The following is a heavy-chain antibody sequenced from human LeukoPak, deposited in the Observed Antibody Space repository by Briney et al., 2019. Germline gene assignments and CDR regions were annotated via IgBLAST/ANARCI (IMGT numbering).Heavy chain of an antibody. Sequence: GGSLTLFCEGCELTFSGYAMKWVRQAPGKGVEWVSVIGSDSTHIHYADSVRGRFTISRDNSRKTLYLQMNSLRVEDTAVYYCATYEQTTVTTEFWGQGTLVSVSS. V-gene: IGHV3-23*01. CDR2: IGSDSTHI. CDR1: ELTFSGYA. D-gene: IGHD4-17*01. J-gene: IGHJ4*02. CDR3: ATYEQTTVTTEF.